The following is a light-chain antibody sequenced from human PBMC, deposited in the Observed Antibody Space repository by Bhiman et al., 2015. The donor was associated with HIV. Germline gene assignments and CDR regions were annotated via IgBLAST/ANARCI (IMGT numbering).Light chain of an antibody. V-gene: IGLV3-1*01. CDR3: QAWDSSTVV. Sequence: SYELTQPPSVSVSPGQTASITCSGDKLGDRYAHWYQQKPGQSPVLVIYQDNKRPSGIPERFSGSNSGNTATLTISGTQAMDEADYYCQAWDSSTVVFGGGTKLTVL. J-gene: IGLJ2*01. CDR1: KLGDRY. CDR2: QDN.